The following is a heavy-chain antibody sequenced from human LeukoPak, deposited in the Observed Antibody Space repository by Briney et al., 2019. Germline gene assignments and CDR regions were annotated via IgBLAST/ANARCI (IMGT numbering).Heavy chain of an antibody. CDR1: GFTFSSYW. V-gene: IGHV3-7*01. D-gene: IGHD3-3*01. Sequence: PGGSLRLSCAASGFTFSSYWMSWVRQAPGKGLEWVANIKQDGSEKYYVDSVKGRFTISRDNAKNSLYLQMNSLRAEDTAVYYCARDFWSGYFHKVEGLNWFDPWGQGTLVTVSS. J-gene: IGHJ5*02. CDR3: ARDFWSGYFHKVEGLNWFDP. CDR2: IKQDGSEK.